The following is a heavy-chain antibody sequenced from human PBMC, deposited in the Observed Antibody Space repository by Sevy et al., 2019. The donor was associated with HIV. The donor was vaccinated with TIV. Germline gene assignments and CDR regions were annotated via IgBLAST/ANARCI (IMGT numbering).Heavy chain of an antibody. J-gene: IGHJ4*02. D-gene: IGHD2-2*01. CDR3: ARLCRSTSCSSFVDY. CDR1: GYTFTGYY. V-gene: IGHV1-2*02. CDR2: INPNSGGT. Sequence: ASLKVSCKASGYTFTGYYMHWVRQAPGQGLEWMGWINPNSGGTNYAQKFQGRVTMTRDTSISTAYMELSRLRSDDTAVYYCARLCRSTSCSSFVDYWGQGTLVTVSS.